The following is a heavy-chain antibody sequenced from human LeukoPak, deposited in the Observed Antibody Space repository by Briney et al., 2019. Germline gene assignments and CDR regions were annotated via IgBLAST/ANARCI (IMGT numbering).Heavy chain of an antibody. D-gene: IGHD6-13*01. CDR2: ISAYNGNK. CDR1: GYTFTSYG. J-gene: IGHJ6*03. V-gene: IGHV1-18*01. Sequence: ASVKVSCKASGYTFTSYGISWVRQAPGQGREGMGWISAYNGNKNYAQKLQGRVTMTTDTSTSTAYMELRSLRSDDTAVYYCAREAAGVYYYYYMDVWGKGTTVTVSS. CDR3: AREAAGVYYYYYMDV.